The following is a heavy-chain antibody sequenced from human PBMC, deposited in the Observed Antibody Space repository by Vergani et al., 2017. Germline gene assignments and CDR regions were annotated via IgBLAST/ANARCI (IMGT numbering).Heavy chain of an antibody. J-gene: IGHJ5*01. D-gene: IGHD2-15*01. Sequence: EVQLVESRGGLIHPGGSLRLSCEGSGFSFSGYWMHWVRQSPEKGLVWVSRIKSDGSITNYADSVKGRFTISRDNAKNTLYLEMNSLRGDDTAIYYCVRARXSGPCFMSNWFDSWGQGTLVTVSS. CDR3: VRARXSGPCFMSNWFDS. CDR1: GFSFSGYW. CDR2: IKSDGSIT. V-gene: IGHV3-74*01.